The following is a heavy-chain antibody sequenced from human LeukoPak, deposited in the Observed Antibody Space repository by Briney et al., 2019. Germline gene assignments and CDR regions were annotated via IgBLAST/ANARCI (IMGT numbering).Heavy chain of an antibody. CDR2: INPGGSWT. J-gene: IGHJ4*02. Sequence: ASVKVSCKASGYTFTRHYMHWVRQAPGQGLEWMGVINPGGSWTSYAQKFQGRVTMTEDTSTDTAYMELSSLRSEDAAVYYCATGSYCGGDCYDYWGQGTLVTVSS. V-gene: IGHV1-46*01. CDR1: GYTFTRHY. D-gene: IGHD2-21*01. CDR3: ATGSYCGGDCYDY.